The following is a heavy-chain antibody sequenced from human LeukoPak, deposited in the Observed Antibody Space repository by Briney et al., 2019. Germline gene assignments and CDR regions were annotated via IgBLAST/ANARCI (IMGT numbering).Heavy chain of an antibody. CDR1: GFTFGTYA. J-gene: IGHJ5*02. V-gene: IGHV3-23*01. CDR3: AKAGGWFGELLQTSADNWFDP. CDR2: ISGSGGST. Sequence: GGSLRLSCAASGFTFGTYAMTWVRQAPGKGLEWVSVISGSGGSTNYADSVKGRFIISRDNSRNTLFLQMNSLRAEDTAVYYCAKAGGWFGELLQTSADNWFDPWVQGTLVTVSS. D-gene: IGHD3-10*01.